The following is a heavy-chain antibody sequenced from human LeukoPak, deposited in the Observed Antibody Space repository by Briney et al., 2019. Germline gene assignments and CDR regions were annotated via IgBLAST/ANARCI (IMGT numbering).Heavy chain of an antibody. Sequence: NPSQTLSLTCTVSGGSISSGGHYWSWIRQHPGKGLEWIGYIYYSGSTYYNPSLKSRVTISVDTSKNQFSLKLSSVTAADTAVYYCARPRSGSSGLDFDYWGQGTLVTVSS. J-gene: IGHJ4*02. V-gene: IGHV4-31*03. CDR3: ARPRSGSSGLDFDY. D-gene: IGHD3-10*01. CDR1: GGSISSGGHY. CDR2: IYYSGST.